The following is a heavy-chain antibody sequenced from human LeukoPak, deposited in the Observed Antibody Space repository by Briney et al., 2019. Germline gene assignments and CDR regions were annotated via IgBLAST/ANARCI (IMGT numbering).Heavy chain of an antibody. Sequence: PGGSLRLSCVVSGFIFSSNHWVRQAPGKGLEWVAVISYDGSKKYYADSVKGRFTISRDSSENTLSLQMNSLRAEDTAVYYCAKEYDRVHDAFDIWGQGTMVTVSS. V-gene: IGHV3-30*18. J-gene: IGHJ3*02. D-gene: IGHD3-9*01. CDR2: ISYDGSKK. CDR3: AKEYDRVHDAFDI. CDR1: GFIFSSN.